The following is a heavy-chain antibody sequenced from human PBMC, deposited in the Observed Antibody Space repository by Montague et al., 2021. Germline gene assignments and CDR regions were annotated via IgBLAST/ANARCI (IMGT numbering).Heavy chain of an antibody. CDR1: GGSMELYK. D-gene: IGHD3-3*01. CDR2: IYSSGST. J-gene: IGHJ3*01. CDR3: AREWSAFDF. Sequence: SETLSLTCTVSGGSMELYKWSWIRQPPGKGLEWIGYIYSSGSTNYNYISPLPSRVIISVDTSKNQFSLKLTSVTAADTAMYYCAREWSAFDFWGRGTMVTVSS. V-gene: IGHV4-59*01.